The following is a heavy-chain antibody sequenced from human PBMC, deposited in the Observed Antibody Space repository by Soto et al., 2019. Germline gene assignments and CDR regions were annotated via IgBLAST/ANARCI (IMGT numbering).Heavy chain of an antibody. CDR2: IYYRGSA. D-gene: IGHD1-26*01. CDR1: GDSVSNNDYH. J-gene: IGHJ4*02. Sequence: QLQLQESGPGLVKPSETLSLTCTVSGDSVSNNDYHWGWVRQPPGKGLEWIASIYYRGSAYYSPSLKSRVSISVDTSKNQFSLKLTSVTAADTAVYYCARHLGPTGPNYWGQGTLVTVSS. CDR3: ARHLGPTGPNY. V-gene: IGHV4-39*01.